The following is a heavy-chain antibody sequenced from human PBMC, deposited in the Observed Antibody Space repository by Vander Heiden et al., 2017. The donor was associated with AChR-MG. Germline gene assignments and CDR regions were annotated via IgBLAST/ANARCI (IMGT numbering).Heavy chain of an antibody. J-gene: IGHJ2*01. Sequence: VQLVQSGAEVKKPGASVKVSCKPSGYTCPGYYMHWVRQAPGQGLEWMGWINPNSGGTNYAQKFQGRVTMTRDTSISTAYMELSRLRSDDTAVYYCARVRSYYDTSWFDLWGRGTLVTVSS. CDR1: GYTCPGYY. CDR2: INPNSGGT. CDR3: ARVRSYYDTSWFDL. D-gene: IGHD3-22*01. V-gene: IGHV1-2*02.